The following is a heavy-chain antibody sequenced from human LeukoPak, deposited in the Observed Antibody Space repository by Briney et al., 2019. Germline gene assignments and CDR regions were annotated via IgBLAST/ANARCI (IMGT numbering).Heavy chain of an antibody. D-gene: IGHD5-18*01. CDR3: ARGFSSYGHMDGMDV. J-gene: IGHJ6*02. Sequence: ASVKVSCKASGYTFTSYYMHWVRQAPGQGLEWMGVINPSGGSSSYAQRFQGRVTMTKDTSTSTVYMELSSLRSEDTAVYYCARGFSSYGHMDGMDVWGQGTTVTVSS. CDR2: INPSGGSS. CDR1: GYTFTSYY. V-gene: IGHV1-46*01.